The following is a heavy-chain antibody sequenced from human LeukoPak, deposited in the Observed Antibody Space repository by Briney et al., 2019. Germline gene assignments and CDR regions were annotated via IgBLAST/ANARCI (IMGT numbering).Heavy chain of an antibody. CDR1: GFSFNSYG. J-gene: IGHJ4*02. Sequence: GGSLRLSCAASGFSFNSYGMHWVRQAPGKGLEWVALIWFDGTNKYYSDSVKGRFTISRDNSKNTLYLQMNSLRAEDTAVYYCARVSFYDSSGYYPPDYWGQGTLVTVSS. CDR3: ARVSFYDSSGYYPPDY. D-gene: IGHD3-22*01. V-gene: IGHV3-33*01. CDR2: IWFDGTNK.